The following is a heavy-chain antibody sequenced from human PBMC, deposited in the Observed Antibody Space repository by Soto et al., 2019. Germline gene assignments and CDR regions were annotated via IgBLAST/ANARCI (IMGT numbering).Heavy chain of an antibody. CDR2: IDWDDDK. Sequence: VSGPTLVNPTQTLTLTCTFSGFSLSTSGMCVSWIRQPPGKALEWLARIDWDDDKYYSTSLKTRLTISEDTSKNQVVLTMTNMDPVDTATYYCARIRYDILTGYYNDYYYYYMDVWGKGTTVTVSS. J-gene: IGHJ6*03. D-gene: IGHD3-9*01. V-gene: IGHV2-70*11. CDR3: ARIRYDILTGYYNDYYYYYMDV. CDR1: GFSLSTSGMC.